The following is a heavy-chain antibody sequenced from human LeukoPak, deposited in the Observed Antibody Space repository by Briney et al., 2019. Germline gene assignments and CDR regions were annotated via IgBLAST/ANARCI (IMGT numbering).Heavy chain of an antibody. CDR1: GGSYSGYY. J-gene: IGHJ4*02. CDR3: ASTQQLAYFDY. D-gene: IGHD6-13*01. Sequence: PSETLSLTCAVYGGSYSGYYWSWIRQRPGKGLEWIGEINHSGSTNYNPSLKSRVTISVDTSKNQFSLKLSSVTAADTAVYYCASTQQLAYFDYWGQGTLVTVSS. CDR2: INHSGST. V-gene: IGHV4-34*01.